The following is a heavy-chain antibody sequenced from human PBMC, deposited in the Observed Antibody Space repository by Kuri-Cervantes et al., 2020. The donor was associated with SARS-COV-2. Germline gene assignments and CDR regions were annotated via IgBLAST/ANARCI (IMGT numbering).Heavy chain of an antibody. J-gene: IGHJ3*02. V-gene: IGHV3-30-3*01. CDR3: ARPQGYCSGGSCPDAFDI. CDR1: GFTFSSYA. D-gene: IGHD2-15*01. Sequence: GGSLKISCAASGFTFSSYAMHWVRQAPGKGLEWVAVISYDGSNKYYADSVKGRFTISRDNSKNTLYLQMNSLRAEDTAVYYCARPQGYCSGGSCPDAFDIWGQGTMVTVSS. CDR2: ISYDGSNK.